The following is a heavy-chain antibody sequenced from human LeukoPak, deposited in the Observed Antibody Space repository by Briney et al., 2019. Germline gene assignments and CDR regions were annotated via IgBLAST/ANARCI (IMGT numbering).Heavy chain of an antibody. CDR3: AGKGGLFDY. J-gene: IGHJ4*02. Sequence: PSEALSLTCTVSGGSIMYYYWSWIRQSPGRGLEWLGYIYYNGSTNYNPSLKSRLTISVDTSKNQFSLKVTSVTAADSAVYYCAGKGGLFDYWGQGTLVTVSS. D-gene: IGHD2-15*01. CDR2: IYYNGST. V-gene: IGHV4-59*01. CDR1: GGSIMYYY.